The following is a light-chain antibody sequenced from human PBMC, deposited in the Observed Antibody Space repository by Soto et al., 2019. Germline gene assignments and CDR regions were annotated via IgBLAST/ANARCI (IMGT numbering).Light chain of an antibody. V-gene: IGKV1-39*01. CDR2: AAF. CDR1: QSISNY. J-gene: IGKJ1*01. CDR3: QQSANTPWT. Sequence: DIQMTQSPSSLSASVGDRVTITCRASQSISNYLNWYQQKPGRAPKLLIYAAFSLQTGVPSRLSGSGSETDFTLTISSLQPEDFATYFCQQSANTPWTFGQGTTVDIK.